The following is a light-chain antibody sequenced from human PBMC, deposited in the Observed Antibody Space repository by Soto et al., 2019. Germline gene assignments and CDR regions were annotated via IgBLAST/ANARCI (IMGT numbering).Light chain of an antibody. V-gene: IGKV3-15*01. J-gene: IGKJ4*01. CDR2: GAS. CDR3: QQYNNWPLT. CDR1: QSTNNY. Sequence: EIVMTQSPATLSVSPGERATLSCRASQSTNNYLAWYQQKPGQAPRLLIDGASTRATGIPARFSGSGSGTEFTLTISSLQSEDCAVYYCQQYNNWPLTFGGGTKVDIK.